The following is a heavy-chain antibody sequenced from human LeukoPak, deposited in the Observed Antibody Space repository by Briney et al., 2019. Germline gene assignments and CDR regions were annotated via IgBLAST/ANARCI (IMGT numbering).Heavy chain of an antibody. CDR2: MNPNSGNT. V-gene: IGHV1-8*01. Sequence: ASVKVSCKASGYTFTSYDINWVRQATGQGLEWMGWMNPNSGNTGYAQKFQGRVTMTRNTSISTAYMELSSLRSEDTAVYYCARVLESSSSWYSYYYYYGMDVWGQGTTVTVSS. J-gene: IGHJ6*02. CDR1: GYTFTSYD. D-gene: IGHD6-13*01. CDR3: ARVLESSSSWYSYYYYYGMDV.